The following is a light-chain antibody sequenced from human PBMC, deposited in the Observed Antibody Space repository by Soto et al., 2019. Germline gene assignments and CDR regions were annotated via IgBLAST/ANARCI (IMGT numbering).Light chain of an antibody. J-gene: IGLJ1*01. CDR2: EVS. CDR3: TSYTPSSTL. CDR1: SSDVGGYNY. V-gene: IGLV2-14*01. Sequence: QSALTQPASVSGSPGQSITISCTGTSSDVGGYNYVSWYQQHPGKAPKLMIYEVSNRPSGVSNRFSGSKSGNTASLTISGLQAEDEADYYCTSYTPSSTLFGTGTKLTAL.